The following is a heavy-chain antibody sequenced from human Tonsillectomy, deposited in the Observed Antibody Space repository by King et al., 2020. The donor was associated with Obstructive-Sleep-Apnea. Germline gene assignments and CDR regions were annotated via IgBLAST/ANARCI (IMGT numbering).Heavy chain of an antibody. J-gene: IGHJ6*02. CDR2: IYYSGST. CDR1: GGSLSRGGYY. CDR3: ARDSSSNYYYGMDV. V-gene: IGHV4-31*03. D-gene: IGHD6-6*01. Sequence: QLQESGPGLVKPSQTLSLTCTVSGGSLSRGGYYWSWVRQHPGKGLEWIGYIYYSGSTYYNPSLKSRVTISVDTSKNQFSLKLSSVTAADTAVYYCARDSSSNYYYGMDVWGQGTTVTVSS.